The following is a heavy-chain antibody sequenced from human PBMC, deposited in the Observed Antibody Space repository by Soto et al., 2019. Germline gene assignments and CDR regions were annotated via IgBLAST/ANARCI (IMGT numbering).Heavy chain of an antibody. CDR1: GYPFTTSF. J-gene: IGHJ4*02. D-gene: IGHD2-15*01. CDR3: ARQGEYCSGDNCFTDS. CDR2: IYPGDSDT. V-gene: IGHV5-51*01. Sequence: GQSLTLSCTASGYPFTTSFIACVRQLSGKGLEWMGFIYPGDSDTRYNPSFQGQVTISADKSINTAYLQWSSLKASDTAMYYCARQGEYCSGDNCFTDSWGQGVLVTVSS.